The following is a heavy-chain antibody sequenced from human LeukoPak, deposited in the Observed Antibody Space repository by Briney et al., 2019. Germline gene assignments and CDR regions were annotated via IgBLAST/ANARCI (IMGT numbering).Heavy chain of an antibody. V-gene: IGHV3-21*01. Sequence: GGSLRLSCAASGFTFSSNSMNWVRQAPGKGLEWVSSISSGSSYIYYADSVKGRVTISRDNAKNSLYLQMNSLRAENTAVYYCAREVRGIDPSLDYWGPGTLVTVSP. CDR2: ISSGSSYI. J-gene: IGHJ4*02. D-gene: IGHD2/OR15-2a*01. CDR1: GFTFSSNS. CDR3: AREVRGIDPSLDY.